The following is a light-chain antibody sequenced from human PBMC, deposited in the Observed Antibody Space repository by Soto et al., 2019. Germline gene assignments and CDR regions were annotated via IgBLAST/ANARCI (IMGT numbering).Light chain of an antibody. J-gene: IGKJ2*01. CDR1: QSISSW. CDR3: LQDYSYPFT. Sequence: DIQMTQSPSTLSASVGDRVTITCRASQSISSWLAWYQQRPGKAPKLLIYKASTLESGVPSRFSGSGSGTDFTLTISSLQPEDSAGYYCLQDYSYPFTFGQGTKVDI. CDR2: KAS. V-gene: IGKV1-5*03.